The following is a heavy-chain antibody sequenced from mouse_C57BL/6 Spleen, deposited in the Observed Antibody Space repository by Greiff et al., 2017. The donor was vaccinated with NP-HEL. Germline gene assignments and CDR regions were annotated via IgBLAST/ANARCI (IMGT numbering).Heavy chain of an antibody. J-gene: IGHJ2*01. V-gene: IGHV1-69*01. CDR3: ARSGSFDY. CDR1: GYTFTSYW. Sequence: VQLQQPGAELVMPGASVKLSCKASGYTFTSYWMYWVKQRPGQGLEWIGEIDPSDSYTNYNQKFKGKSTLTVDKSSSTAYMQLSSLTSEDSAVYYCARSGSFDYWGQGTTLTVSS. D-gene: IGHD4-1*01. CDR2: IDPSDSYT.